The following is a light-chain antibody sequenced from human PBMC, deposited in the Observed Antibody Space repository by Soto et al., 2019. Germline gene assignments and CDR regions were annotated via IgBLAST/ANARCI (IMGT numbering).Light chain of an antibody. V-gene: IGKV3-20*01. J-gene: IGKJ2*01. CDR2: GAS. Sequence: EIVLTQSPGTLSLSPGERATLSCRASQSVSSSYLVWFQQKPGQAPRLLIYGASNRATDIPERFSGSGSGTDFTLTISRLEPEDFAVYYCQQYGSSPPKYTFGQGTKLEIK. CDR1: QSVSSSY. CDR3: QQYGSSPPKYT.